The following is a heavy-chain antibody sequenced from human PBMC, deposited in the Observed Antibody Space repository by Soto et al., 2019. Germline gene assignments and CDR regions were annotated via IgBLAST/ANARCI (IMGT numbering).Heavy chain of an antibody. V-gene: IGHV1-3*04. CDR2: INTGNGNT. D-gene: IGHD2-21*01. CDR1: GYTFSSNA. CDR3: AREPPIQHSFDI. J-gene: IGHJ3*02. Sequence: GASVKVSCKASGYTFSSNAIHWVHHAPGERLEWMGWINTGNGNTKYSQKFQGRFTITRDTFASTAYMELSSLRYEDTAVYSCAREPPIQHSFDIWGQGTTVTVSS.